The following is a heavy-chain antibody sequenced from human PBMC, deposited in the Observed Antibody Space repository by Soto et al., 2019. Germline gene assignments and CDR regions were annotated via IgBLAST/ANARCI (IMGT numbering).Heavy chain of an antibody. Sequence: EVQLLESGGGLVQPGGSLRLSCAASGFTFSNYAMNWVRLAPGRGLEGVFAISGNGAGTYYAGSVKGRLPISRDNSKNTLYLQMNSLRVEDTAVYFCVKAPEYSSSGCLDYWGQGTLVTVSS. V-gene: IGHV3-23*01. CDR1: GFTFSNYA. D-gene: IGHD6-6*01. J-gene: IGHJ4*02. CDR2: ISGNGAGT. CDR3: VKAPEYSSSGCLDY.